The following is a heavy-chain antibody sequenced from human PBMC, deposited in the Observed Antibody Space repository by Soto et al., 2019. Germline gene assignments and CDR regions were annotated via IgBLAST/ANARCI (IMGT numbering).Heavy chain of an antibody. J-gene: IGHJ4*02. D-gene: IGHD1-1*01. CDR1: GFTFSNFA. CDR3: SSAVPTTGSTFGF. CDR2: ISGSGDDT. Sequence: QLLESGGGFVQPGGSLRLSCVASGFTFSNFAMAWVRQAPGEGLEWVSAISGSGDDTFYADSMKGRFTISRDNSKDTRYLQSNSLRAEDTAVYYCSSAVPTTGSTFGFWGQGTLVTVSS. V-gene: IGHV3-23*01.